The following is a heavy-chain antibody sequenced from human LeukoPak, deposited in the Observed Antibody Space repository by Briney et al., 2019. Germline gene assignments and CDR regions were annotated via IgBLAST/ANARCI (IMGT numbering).Heavy chain of an antibody. CDR3: ARAGGARGAFDI. J-gene: IGHJ3*02. CDR2: TNSDGGST. D-gene: IGHD1-26*01. CDR1: GFTFSSYW. Sequence: QPGGSLRLSCAASGFTFSSYWIHWVRQAPGKGLVWVSRTNSDGGSTSYADSVKGRFTISRDNAKNTLYLQMNSLRAEDTAVYYCARAGGARGAFDIWGQGTMVTVSS. V-gene: IGHV3-74*01.